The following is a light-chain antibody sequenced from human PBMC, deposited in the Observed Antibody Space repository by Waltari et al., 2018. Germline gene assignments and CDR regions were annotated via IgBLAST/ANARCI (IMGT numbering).Light chain of an antibody. Sequence: QAALTQPSSVSGSPGQSTTIPCTAINRDVGHSTLVPWYQKHPGKAPKLIIYEVTNRPSGISDRFSGFKTGNTASLTISGLQAEDEADYYCCSYAGSWIWVFGGGTELTVL. V-gene: IGLV2-23*02. CDR2: EVT. CDR1: NRDVGHSTL. J-gene: IGLJ3*02. CDR3: CSYAGSWIWV.